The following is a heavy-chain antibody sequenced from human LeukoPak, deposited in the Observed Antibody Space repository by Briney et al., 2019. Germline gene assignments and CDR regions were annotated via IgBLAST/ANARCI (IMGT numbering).Heavy chain of an antibody. D-gene: IGHD3-3*01. V-gene: IGHV3-23*01. CDR1: GFTFSSYA. CDR3: AKGHYEFWSGNDY. CDR2: ISGSGGST. J-gene: IGHJ4*02. Sequence: GGSLRLSCAASGFTFSSYAMSWVRQAPGKGLEWVSAISGSGGSTYYADSVKGRFTISRDNSKNTLYLQMNSLRAEDTAIYYCAKGHYEFWSGNDYWGQGTLVTVSS.